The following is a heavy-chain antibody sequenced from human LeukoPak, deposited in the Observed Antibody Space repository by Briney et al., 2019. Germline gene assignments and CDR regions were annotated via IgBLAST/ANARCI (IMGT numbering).Heavy chain of an antibody. Sequence: SETLSLTCTVSGGSISSGSYYWSWIRQPAGKGLEWIGRIYTSGSTNYNPSLKSRVTISVDTSKNQFSLKLSSVTAADTAVYYCARDLIGAFDIWGQRTMVTVSS. J-gene: IGHJ3*02. V-gene: IGHV4-61*02. D-gene: IGHD3-22*01. CDR2: IYTSGST. CDR1: GGSISSGSYY. CDR3: ARDLIGAFDI.